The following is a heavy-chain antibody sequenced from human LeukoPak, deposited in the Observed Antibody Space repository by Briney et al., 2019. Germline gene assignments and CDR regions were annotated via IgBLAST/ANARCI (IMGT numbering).Heavy chain of an antibody. D-gene: IGHD6-6*01. CDR2: ISSSSTYI. J-gene: IGHJ4*02. CDR1: EFIFSSYN. Sequence: GESLKISCAASEFIFSSYNMNWVRQAPGKGLEWVSSISSSSTYIYYVDSVRGRFTISRDNAKNSLYLQMNSLRAEDTAVYYCARDGYSTSSFDFWGQGTLVTVSS. V-gene: IGHV3-21*01. CDR3: ARDGYSTSSFDF.